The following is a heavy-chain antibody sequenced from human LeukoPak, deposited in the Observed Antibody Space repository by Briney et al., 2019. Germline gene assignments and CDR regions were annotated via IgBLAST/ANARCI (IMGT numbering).Heavy chain of an antibody. CDR2: IYYSGRT. V-gene: IGHV4-30-4*01. CDR1: GGSISSGDYY. CDR3: ARTRTDYGDYVEDY. D-gene: IGHD4-17*01. J-gene: IGHJ4*02. Sequence: SQTLSLTCTVSGGSISSGDYYWGWTRQPPGTGLEWIGSIYYSGRTYYNPSLKSRVTISVDTSKNQFSLKLSSVTAADTAVYYCARTRTDYGDYVEDYWGQGTLVTVSS.